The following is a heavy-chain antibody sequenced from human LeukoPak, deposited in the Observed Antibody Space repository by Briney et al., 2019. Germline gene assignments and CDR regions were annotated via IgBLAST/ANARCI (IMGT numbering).Heavy chain of an antibody. Sequence: SDTLSLTCAVYGGSFSGYYWSWIRQPPGKGLEWIGEINHSGSTNYNPCLKSRVTISVATSKNQFSLKLSSVTAADTAVYYCARLSTMVRGAPAGRFDPWGQGTLVTVSS. CDR3: ARLSTMVRGAPAGRFDP. D-gene: IGHD3-10*01. V-gene: IGHV4-34*01. CDR1: GGSFSGYY. CDR2: INHSGST. J-gene: IGHJ5*02.